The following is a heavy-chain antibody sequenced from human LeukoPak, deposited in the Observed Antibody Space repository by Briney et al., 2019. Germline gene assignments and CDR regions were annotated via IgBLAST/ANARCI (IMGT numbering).Heavy chain of an antibody. CDR2: ISSSGTAI. D-gene: IGHD2-2*01. Sequence: GGSLRLSCVVSGFSVNTNYMNWVRQAPGKGLEWVSHISSSGTAIYYTDSVKGRFTISRDNFKNTLFLQMNGLRAEDTAVYYCAKEGQVPAAPRRDFDYWGQGTLVTVSS. CDR3: AKEGQVPAAPRRDFDY. V-gene: IGHV3-48*01. J-gene: IGHJ4*02. CDR1: GFSVNTNY.